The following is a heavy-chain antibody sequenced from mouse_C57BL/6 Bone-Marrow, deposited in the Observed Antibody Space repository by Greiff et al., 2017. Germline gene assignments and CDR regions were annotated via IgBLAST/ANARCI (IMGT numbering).Heavy chain of an antibody. CDR3: ARPYYSNYWYFDV. D-gene: IGHD2-5*01. CDR2: IYPGSGST. J-gene: IGHJ1*03. Sequence: QVQLQQSGAELVKPGASVKLSCKASGYTFTSYWITWVQQRPGQGLEWIGDIYPGSGSTNYKESFKGKSTLTLDTSSSTAYMQRSSLTSEDSAVYYCARPYYSNYWYFDVWGTGTTVTVSS. CDR1: GYTFTSYW. V-gene: IGHV1-55*01.